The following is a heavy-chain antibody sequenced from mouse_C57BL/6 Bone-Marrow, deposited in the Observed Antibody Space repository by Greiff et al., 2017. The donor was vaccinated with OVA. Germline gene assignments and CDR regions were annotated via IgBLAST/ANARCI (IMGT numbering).Heavy chain of an antibody. V-gene: IGHV14-4*01. CDR1: GFNIKDDY. J-gene: IGHJ2*01. CDR3: ASYDNFDY. CDR2: IDPENGDT. D-gene: IGHD2-3*01. Sequence: EVQLQQSGAELVRPGASVKLSCTASGFNIKDDYMHWVKQRPEQGLEWIGWIDPENGDTEYASKFKGKATITADTSSNTAYLQLSTLTSEDSAVYYCASYDNFDYWGQGTTLTVSS.